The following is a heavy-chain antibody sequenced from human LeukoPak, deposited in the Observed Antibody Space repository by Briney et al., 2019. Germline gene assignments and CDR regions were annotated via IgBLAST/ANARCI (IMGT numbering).Heavy chain of an antibody. V-gene: IGHV4-59*01. J-gene: IGHJ4*02. CDR3: ARGYSTSWTYYFDY. CDR2: THYGGTT. D-gene: IGHD6-13*01. CDR1: DGAITGYY. Sequence: SEXLSXTCTVSDGAITGYYWGWLRQPPGKGLDWVGHTHYGGTTNYNPSLTSRVTISVDTSKNQFSLKVTSVTAADTAVYYCARGYSTSWTYYFDYWGQGALVTVSS.